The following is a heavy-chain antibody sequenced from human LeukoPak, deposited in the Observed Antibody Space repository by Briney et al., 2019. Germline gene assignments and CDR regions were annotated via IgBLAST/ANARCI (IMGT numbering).Heavy chain of an antibody. CDR2: TYYSGST. D-gene: IGHD3-10*01. V-gene: IGHV4-31*03. J-gene: IGHJ5*02. CDR1: VGSISRGGYY. CDR3: ARDQEELWFGSNWFDP. Sequence: SQTLSLTCPVSVGSISRGGYYWIWIRQHPGKGREWFGYTYYSGSTYYNPSLKSRVPISVDTSKNKFSLKLSSVTAADTAVYYCARDQEELWFGSNWFDPWGQGTLVTVSS.